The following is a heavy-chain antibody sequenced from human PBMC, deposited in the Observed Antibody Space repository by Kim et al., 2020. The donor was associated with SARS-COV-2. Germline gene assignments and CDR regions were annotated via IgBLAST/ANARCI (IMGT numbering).Heavy chain of an antibody. Sequence: NDYAVSVNGRMTINPDVSKNRFSLNLNSLTPEDTAVYYCARGDEIYGMGVWGQGTTVTVSS. J-gene: IGHJ6*02. CDR3: ARGDEIYGMGV. V-gene: IGHV6-1*01. CDR2: N.